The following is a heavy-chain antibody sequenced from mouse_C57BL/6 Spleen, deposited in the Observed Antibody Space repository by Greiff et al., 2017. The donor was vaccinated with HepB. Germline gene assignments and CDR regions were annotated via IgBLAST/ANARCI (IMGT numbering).Heavy chain of an antibody. J-gene: IGHJ3*01. V-gene: IGHV5-9-1*02. CDR1: GFTFSSYA. D-gene: IGHD4-1*01. CDR2: ISSGADYI. Sequence: EVHLVESGEGLVKPGGSLKLSCAASGFTFSSYAMSWVRQTPEKRLEWVAYISSGADYIYYADTVKGRFTISRDNARNTLYLQMSSLKSEDTAMYYCTRALNWAFAYWGQGTLVTVSA. CDR3: TRALNWAFAY.